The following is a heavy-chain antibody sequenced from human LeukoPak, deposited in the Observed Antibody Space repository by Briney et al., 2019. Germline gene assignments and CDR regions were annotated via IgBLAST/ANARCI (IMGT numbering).Heavy chain of an antibody. V-gene: IGHV3-74*01. CDR1: GFTFGSYW. CDR3: ARELSSGWYYFDY. D-gene: IGHD6-19*01. J-gene: IGHJ4*02. Sequence: GGSLRLSCAASGFTFGSYWMHWVRQVPGKGLVWVSRINSDGSSTVYADSVKGRFTISRDNAKNTLYLQMNSLRAEDTAVYYCARELSSGWYYFDYWGQGTLVTVSS. CDR2: INSDGSST.